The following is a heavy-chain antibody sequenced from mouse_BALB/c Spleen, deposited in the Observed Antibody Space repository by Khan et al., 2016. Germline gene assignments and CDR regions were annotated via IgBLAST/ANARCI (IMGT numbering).Heavy chain of an antibody. D-gene: IGHD2-13*01. CDR3: ARKGDYPYYAMDD. CDR2: INTNTGEP. CDR1: EYTFTNYG. V-gene: IGHV9-3*02. Sequence: QIQLVQSGPELKKPGETVKISCKASEYTFTNYGMNWVKQAPGKGLKWMGWINTNTGEPTYAEEFKGRFAFSLEASASTAYLQINNLKIEDSATYFCARKGDYPYYAMDDWGQGTSVTVSS. J-gene: IGHJ4*01.